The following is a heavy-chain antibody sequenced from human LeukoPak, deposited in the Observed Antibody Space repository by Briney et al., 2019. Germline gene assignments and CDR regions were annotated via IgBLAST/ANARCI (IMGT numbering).Heavy chain of an antibody. CDR1: GYTFTSYG. V-gene: IGHV1-18*01. Sequence: GASVKVSCKASGYTFTSYGISWVRQAPGQGLEWMGWISAYNGNTNYAQKLQGRVTMTTDTSTSTAYMELRSLRSDDTAVCYCAREERITHDYGDYAGSMDVWGKGTTVTISS. J-gene: IGHJ6*04. D-gene: IGHD4-17*01. CDR2: ISAYNGNT. CDR3: AREERITHDYGDYAGSMDV.